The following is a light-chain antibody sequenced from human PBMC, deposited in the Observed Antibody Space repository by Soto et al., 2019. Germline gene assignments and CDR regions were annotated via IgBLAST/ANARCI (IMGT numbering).Light chain of an antibody. J-gene: IGKJ1*01. CDR2: MAS. V-gene: IGKV1-5*03. CDR1: QSISTW. Sequence: DIQMTQSPSTLSASVGDRVTITCRASQSISTWLAWYQQKPGKAPKLLIYMASTLESGVPSRFSGSASGKEFTLAISRLQPDDFATYYYQQHNSYPATFGQGTKVEIK. CDR3: QQHNSYPAT.